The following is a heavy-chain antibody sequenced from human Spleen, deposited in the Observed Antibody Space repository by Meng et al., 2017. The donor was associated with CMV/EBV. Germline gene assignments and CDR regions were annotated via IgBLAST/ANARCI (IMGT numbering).Heavy chain of an antibody. CDR3: ARLRGWQVGMDV. V-gene: IGHV4-38-2*02. CDR1: GYSISSGYY. Sequence: GSLRLSCTVSGYSISSGYYWGWIRQPPGKGLEWIGSIYHSGSTYYNPSLKSRVTISVDTSKNQFSLKLSSVTAADTSVYYCARLRGWQVGMDVWGQGTTVTVSS. J-gene: IGHJ6*02. D-gene: IGHD6-19*01. CDR2: IYHSGST.